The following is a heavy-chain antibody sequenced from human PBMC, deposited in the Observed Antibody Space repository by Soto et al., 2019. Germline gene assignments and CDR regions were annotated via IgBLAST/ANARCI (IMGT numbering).Heavy chain of an antibody. CDR1: GFTFRDYY. J-gene: IGHJ3*01. Sequence: LRLSCATSGFTFRDYYFSWIRQAPGKGLEWISYISHSGKTIYYADSVKGRFTISRDDAKNTLYLQMNSLRAEDTAMYYCTRRDSGAFDVWGHGTMVTVSS. CDR2: ISHSGKTI. CDR3: TRRDSGAFDV. V-gene: IGHV3-11*01.